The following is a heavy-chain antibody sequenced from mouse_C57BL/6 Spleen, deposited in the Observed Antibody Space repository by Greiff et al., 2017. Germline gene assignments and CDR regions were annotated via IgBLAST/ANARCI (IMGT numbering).Heavy chain of an antibody. D-gene: IGHD2-2*01. CDR3: ARGGGSTMVTTGFDY. CDR2: IYPGSGST. J-gene: IGHJ2*01. CDR1: GYTFTSYW. V-gene: IGHV1-55*01. Sequence: QVHVKQPGAELVKPGASVKMSCKASGYTFTSYWITWVKQRPGQGLEWIGDIYPGSGSTNYNEKFKSKATLTVDTSSSTAYMQLSSLTSEDSAVYYCARGGGSTMVTTGFDYWGQGTTLTVSS.